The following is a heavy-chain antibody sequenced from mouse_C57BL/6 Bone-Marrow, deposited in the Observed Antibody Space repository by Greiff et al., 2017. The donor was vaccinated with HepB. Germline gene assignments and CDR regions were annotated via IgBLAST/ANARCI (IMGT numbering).Heavy chain of an antibody. CDR2: INPSSGYT. D-gene: IGHD2-3*01. V-gene: IGHV1-4*01. CDR3: VRREDGYYPRFAY. Sequence: VQLQQSGAELARPGASVKMSCKASGYTFTSYTMHWVKQRPGQGLEWIGYINPSSGYTKYNQKFKDKATLTADKSSSTAYMQLSSLTSEDSAVYYCVRREDGYYPRFAYWGQGTLVTVSA. CDR1: GYTFTSYT. J-gene: IGHJ3*01.